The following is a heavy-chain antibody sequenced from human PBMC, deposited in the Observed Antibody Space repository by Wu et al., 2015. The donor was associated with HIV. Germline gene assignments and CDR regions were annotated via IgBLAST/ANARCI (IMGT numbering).Heavy chain of an antibody. J-gene: IGHJ3*02. CDR1: EAPQQLC. Sequence: VQXGREVKKPGSSGERSPXGVLEAPQQLCYQAGCDRPLDKGLSGVGGIIPIFGTANYAQKFQGRVTITADESTSTAYMELSSLRSEDTAVYYCSTHLIWSGRPGFRGAFDIWGQGTMVTVSS. D-gene: IGHD3-3*01. V-gene: IGHV1-69*01. CDR3: STHLIWSGRPGFRGAFDI. CDR2: IIPIFGTA.